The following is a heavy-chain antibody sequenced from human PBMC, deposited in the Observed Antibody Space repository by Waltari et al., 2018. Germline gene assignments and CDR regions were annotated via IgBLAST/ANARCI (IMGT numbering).Heavy chain of an antibody. Sequence: QLQLQESGPGLVKPSETLSLTCTVSGGSISSSSYYWGWIRQPPGKGLEWIGSIYYSGSTYYNPSLKSRVTISVDTSKNQFSLKLSSVTAADTAVYYCAGTGDLIYYFDYWGQGTLVTVSS. V-gene: IGHV4-39*01. CDR1: GGSISSSSYY. D-gene: IGHD7-27*01. J-gene: IGHJ4*02. CDR2: IYYSGST. CDR3: AGTGDLIYYFDY.